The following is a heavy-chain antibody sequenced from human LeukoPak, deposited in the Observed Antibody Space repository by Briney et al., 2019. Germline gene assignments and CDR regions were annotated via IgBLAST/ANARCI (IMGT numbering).Heavy chain of an antibody. CDR3: AKDAFNYYDSSGYIDY. CDR2: ITTSDGNT. CDR1: GFTFSSYT. J-gene: IGHJ4*02. Sequence: GGSLRLSCAASGFTFSSYTMSWVRQAPGKGLEWVSTITTSDGNTYYADSVKGRFTVSRDNSKNTLFLQMNSLRAEDTAVYYCAKDAFNYYDSSGYIDYWGQGTLVTVSS. D-gene: IGHD3-22*01. V-gene: IGHV3-23*01.